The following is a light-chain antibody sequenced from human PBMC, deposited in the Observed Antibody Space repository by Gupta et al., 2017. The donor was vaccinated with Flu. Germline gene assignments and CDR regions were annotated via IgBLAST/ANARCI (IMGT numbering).Light chain of an antibody. Sequence: SITISCTGTSSDIGGYNYVSWYQQHPGKAHKLVIYDVSNRPSGVSHRFSGSKSGNTASLTISGLQAEDEADYYCSSYTSRSVVVFGTGTRVTVL. J-gene: IGLJ1*01. CDR1: SSDIGGYNY. V-gene: IGLV2-14*04. CDR2: DVS. CDR3: SSYTSRSVVV.